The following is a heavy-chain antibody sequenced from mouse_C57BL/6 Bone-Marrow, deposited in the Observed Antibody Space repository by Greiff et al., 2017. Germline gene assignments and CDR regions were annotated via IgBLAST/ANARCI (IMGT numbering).Heavy chain of an antibody. V-gene: IGHV5-16*01. D-gene: IGHD1-1*01. CDR2: INYDGSST. CDR1: GFTFSDYY. Sequence: EVTLMESEGGFVQPGSSMKLSCTASGFTFSDYYMAWVRQVPEKGLEWVANINYDGSSTYYLDSLKSRFIISRDNAKNILYLQMSSLKSEDTATYYCARPSGGSSLDYWGQGTTLTVSS. J-gene: IGHJ2*01. CDR3: ARPSGGSSLDY.